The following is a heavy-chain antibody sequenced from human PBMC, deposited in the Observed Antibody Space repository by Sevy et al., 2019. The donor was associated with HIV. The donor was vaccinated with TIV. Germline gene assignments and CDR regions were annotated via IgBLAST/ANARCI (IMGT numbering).Heavy chain of an antibody. V-gene: IGHV3-30*04. D-gene: IGHD3-3*01. CDR3: ARAYDYDFWSGPGAFDI. CDR2: ISYDGSNK. CDR1: GFTFSSYA. J-gene: IGHJ3*02. Sequence: GGSLRLSCAASGFTFSSYAMHWVRQAPGKGLEWVAVISYDGSNKYYADSVKGRFTISRDNSKNTLYLQTNGLRAEDTVVYYCARAYDYDFWSGPGAFDIWGQGTMVTVSS.